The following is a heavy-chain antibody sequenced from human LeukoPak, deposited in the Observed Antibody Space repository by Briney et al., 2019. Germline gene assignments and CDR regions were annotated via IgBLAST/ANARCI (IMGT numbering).Heavy chain of an antibody. V-gene: IGHV4-34*01. CDR1: GGSFSGYY. Sequence: PSETLSLTCAVYGGSFSGYYWSWIRQPPGKGLEWSGEINHSGSTNYNPSLKSRVTISVDTSKNQFSLKLSSVTAADTAVYYCARGAVRIVGATATNWFDPWGQGTLVTVSS. D-gene: IGHD1-26*01. CDR3: ARGAVRIVGATATNWFDP. CDR2: INHSGST. J-gene: IGHJ5*02.